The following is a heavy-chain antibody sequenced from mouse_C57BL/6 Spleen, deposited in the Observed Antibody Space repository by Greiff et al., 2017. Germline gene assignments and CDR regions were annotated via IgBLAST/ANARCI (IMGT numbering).Heavy chain of an antibody. CDR1: GYTFTSYW. CDR2: IDPSDSYT. Sequence: QVQLQQPGAELVMPGASVKLSCKASGYTFTSYWMHWVKQRPGQGLEWIGEIDPSDSYTNYNQKFKGKSTLTVDKSSSAAYMQLSSLTSEDSAVYYCARRLTTVVARWYIDVWGTGTTVTVSS. D-gene: IGHD1-1*01. J-gene: IGHJ1*03. V-gene: IGHV1-69*01. CDR3: ARRLTTVVARWYIDV.